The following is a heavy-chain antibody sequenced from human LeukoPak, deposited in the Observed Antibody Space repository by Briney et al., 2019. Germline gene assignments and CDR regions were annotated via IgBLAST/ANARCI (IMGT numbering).Heavy chain of an antibody. V-gene: IGHV4-59*01. J-gene: IGHJ4*02. CDR3: ASNTGTVFDY. Sequence: PSETLSLTCTVSGGSIRSYYWSWIRQPPGKGLEWIGYVYYSGSTEYNPSLRSRVTISLEMSKRQFSLNLTSVTAADTAVYYCASNTGTVFDYWGQGALVTVSS. CDR2: VYYSGST. D-gene: IGHD7-27*01. CDR1: GGSIRSYY.